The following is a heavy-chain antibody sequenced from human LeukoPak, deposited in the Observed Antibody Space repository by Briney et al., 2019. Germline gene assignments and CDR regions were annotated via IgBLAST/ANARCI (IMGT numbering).Heavy chain of an antibody. V-gene: IGHV4-4*07. D-gene: IGHD3-3*01. CDR1: GGSISSYY. CDR3: ARSPLLGSLEWLLGDYYYMDV. J-gene: IGHJ6*03. CDR2: IYTSGST. Sequence: SETLSLTCTVSGGSISSYYWSWIRQPAGKGLEWIGRIYTSGSTNYNPSLKSRVTMSVDTSKNQFSRKLSSVTAADTAVYYCARSPLLGSLEWLLGDYYYMDVWGKGTTVTVSS.